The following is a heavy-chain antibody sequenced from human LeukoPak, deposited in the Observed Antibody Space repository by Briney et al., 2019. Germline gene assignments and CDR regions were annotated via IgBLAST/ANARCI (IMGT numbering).Heavy chain of an antibody. V-gene: IGHV4-30-2*01. CDR3: ARGVVAYYDGTGHYYFNY. CDR1: GGSISSGGDS. Sequence: SQTLSLTCGVSGGSISSGGDSGSWIRQPPVKGLEGIGYSYQTGSTYYNPSLKSRVPLSLDTSKNQYSLKLSSVPAADPAVYYCARGVVAYYDGTGHYYFNYWGQGTLVTVSS. CDR2: SYQTGST. D-gene: IGHD3-22*01. J-gene: IGHJ4*02.